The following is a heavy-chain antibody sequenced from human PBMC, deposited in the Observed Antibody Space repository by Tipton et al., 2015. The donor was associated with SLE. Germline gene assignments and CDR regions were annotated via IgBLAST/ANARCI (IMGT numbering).Heavy chain of an antibody. D-gene: IGHD1-26*01. Sequence: SLRLSCAASGFTFSSYSMNWVRQAPGKGLEWVSSISSSSSYIYYADSVKGRFTISRDNAKNSLYLQMNSLRAEDTAVYYCAKAAMGATTFFDYWGQGTLVTVSS. CDR2: ISSSSSYI. V-gene: IGHV3-21*01. CDR3: AKAAMGATTFFDY. CDR1: GFTFSSYS. J-gene: IGHJ4*02.